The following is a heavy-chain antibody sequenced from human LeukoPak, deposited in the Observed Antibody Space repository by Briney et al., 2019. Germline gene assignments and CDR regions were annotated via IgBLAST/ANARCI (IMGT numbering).Heavy chain of an antibody. Sequence: GGSLTPSCAASGFTVITNDMTWVRQAPGKGLEWVSVLYSDGNTKYADSVHGRFTISRDNSKNTLYLEMNSLSPDDTAVYYCARGVEPLAANTLAYWGQGTLGTVSS. V-gene: IGHV3-53*01. J-gene: IGHJ4*02. CDR2: LYSDGNT. CDR1: GFTVITND. D-gene: IGHD1-14*01. CDR3: ARGVEPLAANTLAY.